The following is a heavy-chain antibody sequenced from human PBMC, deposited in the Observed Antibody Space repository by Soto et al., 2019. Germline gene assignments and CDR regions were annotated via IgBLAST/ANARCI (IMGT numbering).Heavy chain of an antibody. CDR3: AKDRPIVVVVAATERGGMDV. CDR1: GFTFSSYA. J-gene: IGHJ6*02. CDR2: ISGSGGST. D-gene: IGHD2-15*01. V-gene: IGHV3-23*01. Sequence: EVQLLESGGGLVQPGGSLRLSCAASGFTFSSYAMSWVRQAPGKGLEWVSAISGSGGSTYYADSVKGRFTISRDNSKNTLYLQMNSLRAEDTAVYYCAKDRPIVVVVAATERGGMDVWGQGTTVTVSS.